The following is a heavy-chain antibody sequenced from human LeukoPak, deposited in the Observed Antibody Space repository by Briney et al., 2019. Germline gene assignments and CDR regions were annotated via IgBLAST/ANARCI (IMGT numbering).Heavy chain of an antibody. CDR2: ISYDGSNK. J-gene: IGHJ5*02. V-gene: IGHV3-30*04. Sequence: GGSLRLSCAASGFTFSSYAMHWVRQAPGKGLEWVAVISYDGSNKYYADSVKGRFTIFRDNSKNTLYLQMNSLRAEDTAVYYCARDGSLGELWFGELLSVDPWGQGTLVTVSS. CDR1: GFTFSSYA. D-gene: IGHD3-10*01. CDR3: ARDGSLGELWFGELLSVDP.